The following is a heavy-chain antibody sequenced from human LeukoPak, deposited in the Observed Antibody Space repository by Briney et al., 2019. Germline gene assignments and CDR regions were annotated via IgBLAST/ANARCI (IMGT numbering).Heavy chain of an antibody. Sequence: EASVKLSCKASGYTFTSHALHWVRQAPGEGLEWMAWINGATGNTEYSQKFQARVTITRDTSASTAYMELSSLRSEDTAVYYCARSIIIVPNTSYYYYYIDVWGQGTTVTVSS. CDR1: GYTFTSHA. D-gene: IGHD2/OR15-2a*01. CDR2: INGATGNT. V-gene: IGHV1-3*01. CDR3: ARSIIIVPNTSYYYYYIDV. J-gene: IGHJ6*02.